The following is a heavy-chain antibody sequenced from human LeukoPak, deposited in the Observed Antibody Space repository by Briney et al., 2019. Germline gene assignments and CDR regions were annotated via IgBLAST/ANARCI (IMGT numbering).Heavy chain of an antibody. CDR3: ARARYTNSWYAVDI. D-gene: IGHD6-13*01. Sequence: SETLSLTCLVSSGSVSSYYWTWIRQPPGKGLEWIGYIYHTGSNNYSPSLKSRVTMYVDTSKNQLSLKLRSVTAADTAMYYCARARYTNSWYAVDIWGQGTMVTVSS. J-gene: IGHJ3*02. CDR2: IYHTGSN. V-gene: IGHV4-59*08. CDR1: SGSVSSYY.